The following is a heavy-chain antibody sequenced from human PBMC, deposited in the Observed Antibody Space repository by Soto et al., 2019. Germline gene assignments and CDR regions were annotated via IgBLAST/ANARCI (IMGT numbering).Heavy chain of an antibody. V-gene: IGHV4-39*01. J-gene: IGHJ5*02. CDR2: IYYSGST. D-gene: IGHD3-10*01. CDR1: GGSISSSSYY. CDR3: ARQAVRGVAWFDP. Sequence: QLQLQESGPGLVKPSETLSLTCTVSGGSISSSSYYWGWIRQPPGKGLEWIGSIYYSGSTYYNPSLKSRVTISVDTSKNQFSLKLSSVTAADTAVYYCARQAVRGVAWFDPWGQGTLVTVSS.